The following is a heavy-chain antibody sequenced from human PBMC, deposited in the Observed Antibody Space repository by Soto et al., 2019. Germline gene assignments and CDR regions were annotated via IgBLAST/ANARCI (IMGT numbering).Heavy chain of an antibody. Sequence: CCQSSRLPFRCYARSSLQHSQYTGLKWMGRIIPIFGTANYAQKFQGRVTITAGESTSTAYMELSSLRSEDTAVYYCARFRLPIVGVTTCYEALEFWGHRTMVTVTS. J-gene: IGHJ1*01. CDR3: ARFRLPIVGVTTCYEALEF. CDR2: IIPIFGTA. D-gene: IGHD1-26*01. CDR1: RLPFRCYA. V-gene: IGHV1-69*01.